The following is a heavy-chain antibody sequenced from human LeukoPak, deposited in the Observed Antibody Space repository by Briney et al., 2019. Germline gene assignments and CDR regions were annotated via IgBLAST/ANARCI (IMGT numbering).Heavy chain of an antibody. V-gene: IGHV4-59*01. J-gene: IGHJ4*02. CDR1: GGSISPYY. CDR3: ARSTWLLDK. Sequence: SETLSLTCTVSGGSISPYYWSWIRQPPGKGLEWIGYIYYSGSTNYNPSLKSRVTISLDTSKNQFSLQLSSVTAADTAVYYCARSTWLLDKWGQGTLVTVSS. D-gene: IGHD3-22*01. CDR2: IYYSGST.